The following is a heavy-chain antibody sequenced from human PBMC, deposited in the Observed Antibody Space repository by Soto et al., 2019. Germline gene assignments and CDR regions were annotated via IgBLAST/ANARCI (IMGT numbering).Heavy chain of an antibody. CDR1: GVDVSDYS. CDR2: ISGSIVSS. V-gene: IGHV3-23*01. J-gene: IGHJ3*01. Sequence: GGSLRLSCAVSGVDVSDYSISWVRQAPWKGLEWVSTISGSIVSSFYADSVKGRFSISKDNSNKILYLQMNSLMAEDTALYYCAKDSVLPAFWVVIHAFDVWGQGTTVPV. D-gene: IGHD3-3*01. CDR3: AKDSVLPAFWVVIHAFDV.